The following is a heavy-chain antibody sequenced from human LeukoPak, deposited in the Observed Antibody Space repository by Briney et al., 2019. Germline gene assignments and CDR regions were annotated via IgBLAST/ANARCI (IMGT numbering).Heavy chain of an antibody. V-gene: IGHV4-4*09. CDR3: AKGPSQWLGREYFQH. CDR1: GGSISSYY. CDR2: IYTSGST. J-gene: IGHJ1*01. D-gene: IGHD6-19*01. Sequence: PSETLSLTCTVSGGSISSYYWSWIRQPPGKGLEWIGYIYTSGSTNYNPSLKSRVTISVDTSKNQFSLKLSSVTAADTAVYYCAKGPSQWLGREYFQHWGQGTLVTVSS.